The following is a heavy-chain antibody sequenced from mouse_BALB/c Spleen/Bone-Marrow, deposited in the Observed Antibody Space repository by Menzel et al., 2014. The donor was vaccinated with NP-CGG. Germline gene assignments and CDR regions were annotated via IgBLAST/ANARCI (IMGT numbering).Heavy chain of an antibody. D-gene: IGHD3-3*01. CDR1: GFTFSSYG. V-gene: IGHV5-6*01. Sequence: EVQLVESGGDLVKPGGSLKLSCAASGFTFSSYGMSWVRQTPDKRLEWVATVSSGGNYTYYPDSVKGRFTISRDNTKNTQYLQMSSLKSEDTAIYYCARHRGPFAYWGQGTLVTVSA. J-gene: IGHJ3*01. CDR2: VSSGGNYT. CDR3: ARHRGPFAY.